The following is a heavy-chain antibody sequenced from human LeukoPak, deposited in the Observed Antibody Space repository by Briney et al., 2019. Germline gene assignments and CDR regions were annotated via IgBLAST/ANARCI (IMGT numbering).Heavy chain of an antibody. Sequence: SETLSLTCTVSCGSISSYYLNCSRQPPGKGLEWIGYIFYSGSTNYNPSLKSRVTISVDTSKNQFSLKLSSVTAADTAVYYCARDHAAGWELPLNWFDPWGQGTLVTVSS. CDR3: ARDHAAGWELPLNWFDP. J-gene: IGHJ5*02. V-gene: IGHV4-59*01. D-gene: IGHD4-23*01. CDR1: CGSISSYY. CDR2: IFYSGST.